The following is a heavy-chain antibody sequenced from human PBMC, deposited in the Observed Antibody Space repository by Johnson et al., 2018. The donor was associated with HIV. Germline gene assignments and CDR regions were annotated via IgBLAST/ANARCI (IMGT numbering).Heavy chain of an antibody. V-gene: IGHV3-74*01. CDR1: GFTFSDHW. CDR2: INGDGTGS. Sequence: VQLVESGGGLVQPGGSLRLSCGASGFTFSDHWMQWVRQVPGKGLVWVSRINGDGTGSTYADSVKGRFTIARDNAKNTLYLEMKSLRAEDTAVYYCARSEYDYYDSSGYDAFDIWGQGTMVTVSS. CDR3: ARSEYDYYDSSGYDAFDI. J-gene: IGHJ3*02. D-gene: IGHD3-22*01.